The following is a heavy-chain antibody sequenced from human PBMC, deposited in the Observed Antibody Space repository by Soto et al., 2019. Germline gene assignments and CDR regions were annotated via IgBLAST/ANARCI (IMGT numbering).Heavy chain of an antibody. CDR1: VDSVSSNSAA. Sequence: SQTLSLTCVISVDSVSSNSAAWNWIRQSPSRGLEWLGMTYYRSKWYNDYAVSVKSRITINPDTSKNQFSLQLNSVTPEDTAVYYCARDLVPNQGILTGIDYFDYWGQGTLVTVSS. J-gene: IGHJ4*02. V-gene: IGHV6-1*01. CDR2: TYYRSKWYN. D-gene: IGHD3-9*01. CDR3: ARDLVPNQGILTGIDYFDY.